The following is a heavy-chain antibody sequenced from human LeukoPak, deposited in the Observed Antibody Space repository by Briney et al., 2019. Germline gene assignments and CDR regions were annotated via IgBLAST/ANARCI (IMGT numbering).Heavy chain of an antibody. J-gene: IGHJ4*02. Sequence: GGSLRLSCAASGFTFSSYDMNWLRQAPGKGLEWVSYISTSGSTIYYADSVKGRFTISRDNAKNSLYPQMNSLRAEDTAVYYCAKVPDYYGSGRYHWGQGTLVTVSS. D-gene: IGHD3-10*01. CDR2: ISTSGSTI. CDR1: GFTFSSYD. V-gene: IGHV3-48*03. CDR3: AKVPDYYGSGRYH.